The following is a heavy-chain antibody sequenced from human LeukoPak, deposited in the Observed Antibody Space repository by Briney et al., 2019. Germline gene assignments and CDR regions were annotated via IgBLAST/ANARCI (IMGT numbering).Heavy chain of an antibody. V-gene: IGHV3-53*01. CDR1: GFTVSSNY. J-gene: IGHJ4*02. CDR3: ARDYCSSTSCYLGY. CDR2: IYSGGST. Sequence: GGSLRLSCAASGFTVSSNYMSWVRQAPGKGLEWVSVIYSGGSTYYADSVKGRFTISRDNSKNTLYLQMNSLRAEDTAVYYCARDYCSSTSCYLGYWGQGTLVTVSS. D-gene: IGHD2-2*01.